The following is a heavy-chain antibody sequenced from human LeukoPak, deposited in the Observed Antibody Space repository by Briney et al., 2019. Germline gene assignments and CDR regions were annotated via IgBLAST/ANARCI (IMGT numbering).Heavy chain of an antibody. Sequence: SVKVSCKASGYTFISSDIHWVRQATGQGLEWMGRIIPILGIANYAQKFQGRVTITADKSTSTAYMELSSLRSEDTAVYYCARVYNYYDSSGYQNWFDPWGQGTLVTVSS. D-gene: IGHD3-22*01. CDR2: IIPILGIA. CDR3: ARVYNYYDSSGYQNWFDP. V-gene: IGHV1-69*04. J-gene: IGHJ5*02. CDR1: GYTFISSD.